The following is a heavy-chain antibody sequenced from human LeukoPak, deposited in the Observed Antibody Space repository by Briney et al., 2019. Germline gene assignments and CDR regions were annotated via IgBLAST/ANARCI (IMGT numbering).Heavy chain of an antibody. J-gene: IGHJ5*02. CDR3: ASRTAYCSGGSCYSFDP. CDR1: GGSISSYY. D-gene: IGHD2-15*01. CDR2: IYYSGST. Sequence: SETLSLTCTVSGGSISSYYWSWIRQPPGKGLEWIGYIYYSGSTNYNPSLKSRVTISADTSKNQFSLKLSSVTAADTAVYYCASRTAYCSGGSCYSFDPWGQGTLVTVSS. V-gene: IGHV4-59*08.